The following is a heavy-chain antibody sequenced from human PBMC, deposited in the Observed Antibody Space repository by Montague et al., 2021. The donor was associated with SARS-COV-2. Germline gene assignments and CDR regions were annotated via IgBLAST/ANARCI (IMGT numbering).Heavy chain of an antibody. CDR1: GGSISSGDYY. Sequence: LSLTCTVSGGSISSGDYYWSWIRQPPGKGLEWIGYIYYSGSTYYNPSLKSRVTISVDTSKNQFSLKLSSVTAADTAVYYCARGGGYGDGYGGCYFDYWGQGTLVTVSS. CDR2: IYYSGST. CDR3: ARGGGYGDGYGGCYFDY. D-gene: IGHD5-18*01. V-gene: IGHV4-30-4*01. J-gene: IGHJ4*02.